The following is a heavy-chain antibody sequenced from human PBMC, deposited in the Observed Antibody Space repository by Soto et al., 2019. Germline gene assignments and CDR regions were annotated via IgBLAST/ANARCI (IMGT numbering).Heavy chain of an antibody. V-gene: IGHV1-18*01. CDR1: GYTFTSYG. Sequence: ASVKVSCKASGYTFTSYGISWVRQAPGQGLEWMGWISDYNGNTNYAQKLQGRDTMTTDTSTSTAYMELRSLRTDDTAVYYCARDNLLRWLQLEGYWDYWGQGTLVTVSS. D-gene: IGHD5-12*01. J-gene: IGHJ4*02. CDR2: ISDYNGNT. CDR3: ARDNLLRWLQLEGYWDY.